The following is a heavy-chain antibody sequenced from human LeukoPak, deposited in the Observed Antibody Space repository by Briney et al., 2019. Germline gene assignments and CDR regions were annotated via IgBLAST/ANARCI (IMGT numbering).Heavy chain of an antibody. J-gene: IGHJ4*02. CDR3: ARGMVRGVISRYFDY. Sequence: SETLSLTCTVSGGSISSSSYYWGWIREPPGKGLEWIGSIYYSGSTYYNPSLKSRVTISVDTSKNQFSLKLSSVTAADTAVYYCARGMVRGVISRYFDYWGQGTLVTVSS. CDR1: GGSISSSSYY. V-gene: IGHV4-39*07. D-gene: IGHD3-10*01. CDR2: IYYSGST.